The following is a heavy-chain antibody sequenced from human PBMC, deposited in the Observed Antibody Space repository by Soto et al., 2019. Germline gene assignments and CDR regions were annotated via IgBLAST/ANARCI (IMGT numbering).Heavy chain of an antibody. Sequence: GGSLRLSCTFSGFTSDDYDYALTWVRQAPGKGLQWLGLIRGSTYGGTTEYAASVKGRFTISRDDSKGIAYLQMNSLKTEDTAVYYCSRDGDFYGLDVWGQGTTVTVSS. D-gene: IGHD3-3*01. J-gene: IGHJ6*02. V-gene: IGHV3-49*04. CDR3: SRDGDFYGLDV. CDR2: IRGSTYGGTT. CDR1: GFTSDDYDYA.